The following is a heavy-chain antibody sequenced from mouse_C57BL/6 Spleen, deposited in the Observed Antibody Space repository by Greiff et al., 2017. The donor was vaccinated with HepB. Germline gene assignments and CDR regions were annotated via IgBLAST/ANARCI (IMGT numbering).Heavy chain of an antibody. CDR3: TTGYYFDY. V-gene: IGHV14-4*01. CDR1: GFNIKDDY. Sequence: EVQLQHSGAELVRPGASVKLSCTASGFNIKDDYMHWVKQRPEQGLEWIGWIDPENGDTEYASKFQGKATITADTSSNTAYLQLSSLTSEDTAVYYCTTGYYFDYWGQGTTLTVSS. J-gene: IGHJ2*01. CDR2: IDPENGDT.